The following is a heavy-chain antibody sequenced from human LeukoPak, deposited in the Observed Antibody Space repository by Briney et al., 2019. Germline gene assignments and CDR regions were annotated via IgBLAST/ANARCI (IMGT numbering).Heavy chain of an antibody. J-gene: IGHJ5*02. CDR3: ARVDYGGNSNWFDP. CDR2: INHSGST. V-gene: IGHV4-34*01. CDR1: GGSISSYY. Sequence: PSETLSLTCTVSGGSISSYYWSWIRQPPGKGLEWIGEINHSGSTNYNPSLKSRVTISVDTSKNQFSLKLSSVTAADTAVYYCARVDYGGNSNWFDPWGQGTLVTVSS. D-gene: IGHD4-23*01.